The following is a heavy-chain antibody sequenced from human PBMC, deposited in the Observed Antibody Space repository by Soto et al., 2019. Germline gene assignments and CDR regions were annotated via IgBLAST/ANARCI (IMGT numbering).Heavy chain of an antibody. CDR1: GYTFTSYA. D-gene: IGHD3-3*01. V-gene: IGHV1-3*01. CDR2: INAGNGNT. J-gene: IGHJ6*02. Sequence: ASVKVSCKASGYTFTSYAMHWVRQAPGQRLEWMGWINAGNGNTKYSQKFQDRVTITRDTSASTAYMELSSLRSEDTAVYYCARGDYDFWSGYLALHYYYGMDVWGQGTTVTVSS. CDR3: ARGDYDFWSGYLALHYYYGMDV.